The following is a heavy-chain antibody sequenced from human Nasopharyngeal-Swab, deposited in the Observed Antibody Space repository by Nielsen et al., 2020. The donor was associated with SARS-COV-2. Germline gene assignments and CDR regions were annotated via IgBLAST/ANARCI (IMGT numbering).Heavy chain of an antibody. CDR3: ARGGPAPIFDL. J-gene: IGHJ2*01. D-gene: IGHD3-16*01. Sequence: GGSLTLSCAASGFTFSSYDMHWVRQATGKGLEWVSAIGTAGDTYYPGSVKGRFTISRENAKNSLYLQMNSLRAGDTAVYYCARGGPAPIFDLWGRGTLVTVSS. CDR1: GFTFSSYD. V-gene: IGHV3-13*01. CDR2: IGTAGDT.